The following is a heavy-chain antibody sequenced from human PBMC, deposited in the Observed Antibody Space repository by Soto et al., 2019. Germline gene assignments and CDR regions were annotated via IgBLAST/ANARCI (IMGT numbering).Heavy chain of an antibody. V-gene: IGHV3-23*01. CDR2: ISGSVGST. J-gene: IGHJ4*02. CDR3: ANSIEYSSSSGFDY. CDR1: GFTFSSYA. D-gene: IGHD6-6*01. Sequence: GGSLRLSCAASGFTFSSYAMSWVRQAPGKGLEWVSAISGSVGSTYYADSVKGRFTISRDNSKKTLYLQMNSLRAEDTAVYYCANSIEYSSSSGFDYWGQGTLVTVSS.